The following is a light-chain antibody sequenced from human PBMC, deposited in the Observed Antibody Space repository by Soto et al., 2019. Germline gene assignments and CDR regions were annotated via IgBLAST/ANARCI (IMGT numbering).Light chain of an antibody. CDR1: QSVSNN. V-gene: IGKV3-15*01. CDR3: QQYGSSRT. J-gene: IGKJ1*01. CDR2: HAA. Sequence: EIVMTQSPATLSVSPGERATLSCRASQSVSNNVAWYQQKPGQAPRLLIYHAATRATGIPARFSGSGSGTEVTLTISRLEPEDFAVYYCQQYGSSRTFGQGTKVEIK.